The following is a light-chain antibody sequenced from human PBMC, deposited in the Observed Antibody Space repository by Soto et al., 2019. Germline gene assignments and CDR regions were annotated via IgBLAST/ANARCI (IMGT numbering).Light chain of an antibody. CDR3: LLTYGSVGL. Sequence: QAVVSQEPSLTVSPGGTVTLTCGSGTGVVTSGHYPYWLQQKPGQAPRTLIYDTSNKHSWTPARFSGSLLGGKAALTLSGAQSEDEAAYYCLLTYGSVGLFGGGTKVTVL. CDR1: TGVVTSGHY. J-gene: IGLJ2*01. V-gene: IGLV7-46*01. CDR2: DTS.